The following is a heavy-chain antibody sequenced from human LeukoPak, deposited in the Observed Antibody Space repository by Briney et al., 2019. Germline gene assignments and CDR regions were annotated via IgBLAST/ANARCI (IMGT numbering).Heavy chain of an antibody. V-gene: IGHV1-69*08. D-gene: IGHD7-27*01. CDR1: GGIFNSYT. Sequence: ASVKVSCKASGGIFNSYTVSWVRQAPGKRFEWMGRFIPILDKADYSQRFRGRVTISADKSTTTVCMEVHRLRSDDTAVYYCARDGLPGDGMDVWGQGTTVTVSS. CDR2: FIPILDKA. J-gene: IGHJ6*02. CDR3: ARDGLPGDGMDV.